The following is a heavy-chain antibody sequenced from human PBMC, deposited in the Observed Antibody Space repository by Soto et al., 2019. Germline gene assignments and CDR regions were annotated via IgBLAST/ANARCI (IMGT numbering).Heavy chain of an antibody. CDR1: GFTFSSYW. V-gene: IGHV3-7*01. CDR2: IKQDGSEK. Sequence: GGSLRLSCAASGFTFSSYWMSWVRQAPGKGLEWVANIKQDGSEKYYVGSVKGRFTISRDNAKNSLNLQMNSLRAEDTAVYYCARVTDYYESSGYFDYWGQGTLVTVSS. J-gene: IGHJ4*02. CDR3: ARVTDYYESSGYFDY. D-gene: IGHD3-22*01.